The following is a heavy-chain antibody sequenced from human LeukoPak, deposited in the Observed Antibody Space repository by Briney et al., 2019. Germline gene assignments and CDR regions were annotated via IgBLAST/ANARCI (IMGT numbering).Heavy chain of an antibody. J-gene: IGHJ6*03. D-gene: IGHD4-11*01. CDR2: ISGSGGRT. V-gene: IGHV3-23*01. CDR1: GFTFSSYA. CDR3: ANDLTTVPYYYYYYMDV. Sequence: GGSVTLFRAACGFTFSSYAMSCLRQARGEGLEWVSAISGSGGRTYYADSVKGRFTISRDNSKNTLYLQMNSLRAEDTAVYYCANDLTTVPYYYYYYMDVWGKGTTVTVSS.